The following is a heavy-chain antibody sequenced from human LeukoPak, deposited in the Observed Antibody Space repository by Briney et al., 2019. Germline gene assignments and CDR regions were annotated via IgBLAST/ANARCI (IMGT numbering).Heavy chain of an antibody. Sequence: GGSLRLSCAASGFTFSSYAMRWVRQAPGNGLEWVTVISYDGSNKYYADSVKGRFTISRDNSKNTLYLQMNSLRAEDTAVYYCARDLGYCSSTSCHDYWGQGTLVTVSS. CDR3: ARDLGYCSSTSCHDY. V-gene: IGHV3-30*04. CDR2: ISYDGSNK. J-gene: IGHJ4*02. D-gene: IGHD2-2*01. CDR1: GFTFSSYA.